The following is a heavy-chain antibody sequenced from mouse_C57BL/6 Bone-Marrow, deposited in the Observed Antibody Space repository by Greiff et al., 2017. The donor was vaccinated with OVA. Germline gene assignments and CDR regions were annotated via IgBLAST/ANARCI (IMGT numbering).Heavy chain of an antibody. V-gene: IGHV1-55*01. J-gene: IGHJ3*01. CDR2: IYPGSGST. D-gene: IGHD1-1*01. CDR1: GYTFTSYW. CDR3: ARDLLLRQWGFAY. Sequence: QVKLQQPGAELVKPGASVKMSCKASGYTFTSYWITWVKQRPGQGLEWIGDIYPGSGSTNYNEKFKSKATLTVDTSSSTAYMQLSSLTSEDSAVYYCARDLLLRQWGFAYWGQGTLVTVSA.